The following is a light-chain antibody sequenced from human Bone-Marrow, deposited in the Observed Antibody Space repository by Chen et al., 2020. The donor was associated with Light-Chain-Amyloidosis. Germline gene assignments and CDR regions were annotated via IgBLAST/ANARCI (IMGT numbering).Light chain of an antibody. CDR1: QSLVHRDGKTY. CDR3: MQSLQLPLT. V-gene: IGKV2D-29*01. CDR2: EVS. J-gene: IGKJ4*01. Sequence: VMTQTPLSLSVTPGQSASISCKSSQSLVHRDGKTYFYWYMQKSGQPPQLLIYEVSNRFSGVSDRFTGSGSGTDFTLIISRVETEDVGVYYCMQSLQLPLTFGGGTKVEIK.